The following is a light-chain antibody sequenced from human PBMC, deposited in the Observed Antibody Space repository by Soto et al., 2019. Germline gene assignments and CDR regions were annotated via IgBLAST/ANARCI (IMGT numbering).Light chain of an antibody. V-gene: IGKV3-15*01. CDR1: QSVSSN. CDR3: QQYNNWGT. CDR2: GPS. Sequence: EIVMTQSPATLSVSPGETATLSGRASQSVSSNLACYQQKPGQAPSLLIYGPSTRATGIPARFSGSGSGTEFTLTISSLQSEDFAVYYCQQYNNWGTFGQGTKVEIK. J-gene: IGKJ1*01.